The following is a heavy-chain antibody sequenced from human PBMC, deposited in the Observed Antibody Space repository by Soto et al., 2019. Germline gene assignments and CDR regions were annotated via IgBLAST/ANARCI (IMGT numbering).Heavy chain of an antibody. CDR3: ARGLRDSSGIGNGYYYYGMDG. CDR1: GYTFTSYD. J-gene: IGHJ6*02. D-gene: IGHD6-19*01. CDR2: MNPNSGNT. V-gene: IGHV1-8*01. Sequence: ASVKVSCKASGYTFTSYDINWVRQATGQGLEWMGWMNPNSGNTGYAQKFQGRVTMTRNTSISTAYMELSSLRSEDTAVYYCARGLRDSSGIGNGYYYYGMDGWGQGTTVTVSS.